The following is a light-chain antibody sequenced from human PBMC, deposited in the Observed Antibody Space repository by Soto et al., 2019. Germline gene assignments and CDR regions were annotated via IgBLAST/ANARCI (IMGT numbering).Light chain of an antibody. CDR1: QGISTF. Sequence: DIQMTKSPSSLSASVGDRVTITCRASQGISTFLNWYQQKPGKAPKLLIYAASSLESGVPSRFSGSGSETDFTLTISSLQPEDFATYSCQKTYSSTWTFGQGTKVDI. V-gene: IGKV1-39*01. CDR2: AAS. J-gene: IGKJ1*01. CDR3: QKTYSSTWT.